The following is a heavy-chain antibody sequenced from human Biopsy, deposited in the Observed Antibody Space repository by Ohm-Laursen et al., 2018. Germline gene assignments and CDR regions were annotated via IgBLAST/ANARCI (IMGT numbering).Heavy chain of an antibody. CDR1: GGSISNYF. J-gene: IGHJ4*02. CDR2: FRFEDRT. Sequence: GTLSLTCAVSGGSISNYFWTWIRQPPGKGLEWIGYFRFEDRTSYNSSLKSRVTISAGTSKNQFSLRLSSVTAADTAVYYCALGGGSYVNFDYWGQGTLVTVSS. V-gene: IGHV4-59*01. D-gene: IGHD1-26*01. CDR3: ALGGGSYVNFDY.